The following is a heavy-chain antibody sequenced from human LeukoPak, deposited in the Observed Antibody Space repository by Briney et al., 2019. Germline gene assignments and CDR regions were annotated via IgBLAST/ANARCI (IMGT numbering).Heavy chain of an antibody. CDR1: GLIFSNYA. V-gene: IGHV3-23*01. J-gene: IGHJ4*02. Sequence: PGGSLRLSCAASGLIFSNYAMSWVRQAPGKGLEWVSAILGSGGSTYYADSVKGRFTVSRDNSRSTLYLQMKSLRAEDTALYYCAKWGDYDVLTGYYVPDYWGQGTRVTVSS. CDR2: ILGSGGST. D-gene: IGHD3-9*01. CDR3: AKWGDYDVLTGYYVPDY.